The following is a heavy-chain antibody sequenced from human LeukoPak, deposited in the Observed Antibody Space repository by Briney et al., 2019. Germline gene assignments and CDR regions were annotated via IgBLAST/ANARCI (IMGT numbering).Heavy chain of an antibody. Sequence: GGSLRLSCAASGFTFSSYAMSWVRQAPGKGLEWVSVISGSGGSTYYADSVKGRFTISRDNSKNTLYLQMNSLRAEDTAVYYCAKEPYRGNRDYCYGMDVWGQGTTVTVSS. D-gene: IGHD4-23*01. CDR2: ISGSGGST. CDR1: GFTFSSYA. J-gene: IGHJ6*02. V-gene: IGHV3-23*01. CDR3: AKEPYRGNRDYCYGMDV.